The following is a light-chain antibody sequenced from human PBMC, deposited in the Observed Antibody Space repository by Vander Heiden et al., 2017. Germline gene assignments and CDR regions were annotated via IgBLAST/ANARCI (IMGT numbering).Light chain of an antibody. CDR2: EVS. J-gene: IGLJ3*02. Sequence: GTSSDVGSYNLVSWYQQHPGKAPKLMIYEVSKRPSGVSNRFSGSKSGNTASPTISGLQAEDEADYYCCSYAGSRTLVFGGGTKLTVL. CDR1: SSDVGSYNL. V-gene: IGLV2-23*02. CDR3: CSYAGSRTLV.